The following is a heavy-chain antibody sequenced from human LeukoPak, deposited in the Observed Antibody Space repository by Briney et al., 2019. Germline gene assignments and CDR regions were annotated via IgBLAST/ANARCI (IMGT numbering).Heavy chain of an antibody. CDR1: GFTFSDYC. Sequence: GGSLRLSCAASGFTFSDYCMSWVRQAPGKGLEWVANIRQDGSEKYYVDSVKGRFTISRDNAKNSLYLQMNSLRAEDTAVYYCARTPLEMATTYYYYYGMDVWGQGTTVTVSS. CDR2: IRQDGSEK. CDR3: ARTPLEMATTYYYYYGMDV. D-gene: IGHD5-24*01. V-gene: IGHV3-7*05. J-gene: IGHJ6*02.